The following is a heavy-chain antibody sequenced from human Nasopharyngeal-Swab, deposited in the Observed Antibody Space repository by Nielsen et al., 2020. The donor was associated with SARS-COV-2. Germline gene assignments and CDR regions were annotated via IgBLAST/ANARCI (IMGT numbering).Heavy chain of an antibody. V-gene: IGHV3-23*01. Sequence: GRFRRLSWAALGFAFSSYAMSWVRQAPGKGLEWVSAISGSGGSTYYADSVKARFTISRDNSKNTLYLQMNSLRAEDTAVYYCAKDWGVRELDYWGQGTLVTVSS. D-gene: IGHD3-10*01. J-gene: IGHJ4*02. CDR2: ISGSGGST. CDR3: AKDWGVRELDY. CDR1: GFAFSSYA.